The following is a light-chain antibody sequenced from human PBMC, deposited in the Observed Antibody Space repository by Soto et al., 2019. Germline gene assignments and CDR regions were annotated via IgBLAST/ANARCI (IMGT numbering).Light chain of an antibody. J-gene: IGKJ3*01. V-gene: IGKV4-1*01. Sequence: DIVMTQSPDSLAVSLGERATINRKSSQSVLYSSNNKNYLAWYQQKPGQPPKLLIYWASTRESGVPDRFSGSGSGTDFTLTISSLQAEDVAVYYCQQYYSTLLFTFGPGTKVDIK. CDR3: QQYYSTLLFT. CDR1: QSVLYSSNNKNY. CDR2: WAS.